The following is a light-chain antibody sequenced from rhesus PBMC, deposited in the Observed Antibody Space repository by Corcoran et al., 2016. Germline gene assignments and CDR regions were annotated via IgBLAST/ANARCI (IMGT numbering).Light chain of an antibody. J-gene: IGKJ1*01. CDR3: QKHKCNPPT. V-gene: IGKV1-33*02. CDR2: AAS. Sequence: DIQMTQSPSSLSASVGDRVTITCQASQGISSWLAWYQQKPGKAPKHRIYAASSLQSGVPSRFSGSGSGTDFTSTISSLQHEDFATYYCQKHKCNPPTFGQGTKVEIK. CDR1: QGISSW.